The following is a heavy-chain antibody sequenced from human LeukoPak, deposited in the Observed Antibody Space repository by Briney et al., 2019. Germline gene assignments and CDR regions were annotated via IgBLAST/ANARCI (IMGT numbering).Heavy chain of an antibody. Sequence: SETLSLTCAVYGGPFSGYNWNWIRQPPGKGPEWIGEINHSGSTNYDPSLRSRVTISVDTSKNQFSLSLYSVTAADTAVYYCARGFDYGDYGQKGMDVWGQGTTVTVSS. V-gene: IGHV4-34*01. J-gene: IGHJ6*02. CDR1: GGPFSGYN. D-gene: IGHD4-17*01. CDR3: ARGFDYGDYGQKGMDV. CDR2: INHSGST.